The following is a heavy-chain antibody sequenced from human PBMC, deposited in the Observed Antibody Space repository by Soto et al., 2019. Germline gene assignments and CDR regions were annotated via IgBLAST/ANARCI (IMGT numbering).Heavy chain of an antibody. V-gene: IGHV4-4*02. J-gene: IGHJ4*02. CDR2: IYHSGSA. Sequence: SETLSLTCAVSSGSISSVSWWSWVRQPPGKGLEWIGEIYHSGSANYNPSLRSRVTISLDKSKNQFSLNLNSVTAADTAMYYCARSFRYCSSTSCYPQPPSDYWGQGTLVTVSS. CDR1: SGSISSVSW. CDR3: ARSFRYCSSTSCYPQPPSDY. D-gene: IGHD2-2*01.